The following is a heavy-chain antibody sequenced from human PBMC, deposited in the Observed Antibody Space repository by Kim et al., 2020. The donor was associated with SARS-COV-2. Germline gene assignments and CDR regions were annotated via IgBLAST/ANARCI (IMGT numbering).Heavy chain of an antibody. CDR2: IYSGGST. CDR1: GFTVSSND. V-gene: IGHV3-53*01. CDR3: ARAGGAGSYYYGLDV. Sequence: GGSLRLSCAASGFTVSSNDMSWVRQAPGKGLEWVSGIYSGGSTYYADSVKGRFTISRDNSKNTLYLQMNSLRAEDTAVSDCARAGGAGSYYYGLDVWCQG. J-gene: IGHJ6*02. D-gene: IGHD3-10*01.